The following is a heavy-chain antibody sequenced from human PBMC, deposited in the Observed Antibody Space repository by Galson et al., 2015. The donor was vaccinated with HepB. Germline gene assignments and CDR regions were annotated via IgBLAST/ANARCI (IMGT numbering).Heavy chain of an antibody. Sequence: SVKVSCKASGHTFTSYAMHWVRQAPGQRLEWMGWINAGNGNTNYSQKFQGRVTITRDTSASTAYMVLSSLRSEDTAVYYCARAWDSSGWSPPWFDPWGQGTLVTVSS. J-gene: IGHJ5*02. CDR1: GHTFTSYA. CDR3: ARAWDSSGWSPPWFDP. CDR2: INAGNGNT. D-gene: IGHD6-19*01. V-gene: IGHV1-3*01.